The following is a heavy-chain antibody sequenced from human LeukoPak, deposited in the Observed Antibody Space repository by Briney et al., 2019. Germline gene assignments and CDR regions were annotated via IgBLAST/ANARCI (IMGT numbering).Heavy chain of an antibody. V-gene: IGHV3-30*18. CDR1: GFTFSNYG. CDR2: ISYDGSNK. D-gene: IGHD2-15*01. CDR3: AKPSLGYCSGGSCYSFDY. Sequence: GRSLRLSCTASGFTFSNYGIHWVRQAPGKGLEWVAVISYDGSNKYYADSVKGRFTISRDNSKNTLYLQMNSLRAEDTAVYYCAKPSLGYCSGGSCYSFDYWGQGTLVTVSS. J-gene: IGHJ4*02.